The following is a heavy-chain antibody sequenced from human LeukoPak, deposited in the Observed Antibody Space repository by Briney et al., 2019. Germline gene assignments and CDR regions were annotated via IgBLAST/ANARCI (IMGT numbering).Heavy chain of an antibody. D-gene: IGHD2-2*02. J-gene: IGHJ4*02. CDR3: ARSGIQSGYCSSTSCYTGY. Sequence: GGSLRLSCAASGFTFSSYAMHWVRQAPGKGLEWVTVISYDGSNKYYADSVKGRFTISRDNSKNTLYLQMNSLRAEDTAVYYCARSGIQSGYCSSTSCYTGYWGQGTLVTVSS. CDR2: ISYDGSNK. CDR1: GFTFSSYA. V-gene: IGHV3-30-3*01.